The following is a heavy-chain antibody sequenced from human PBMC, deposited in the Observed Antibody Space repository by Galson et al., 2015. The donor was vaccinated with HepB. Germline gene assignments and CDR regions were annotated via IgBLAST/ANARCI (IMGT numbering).Heavy chain of an antibody. CDR1: GFTFSSYS. V-gene: IGHV3-48*01. D-gene: IGHD2-2*01. J-gene: IGHJ6*03. CDR3: ARGGYCSSTSCYYDYYYYMDV. CDR2: ISSSSSTI. Sequence: SLRLSCAASGFTFSSYSMNWVRQAPGKGLEWVSYISSSSSTIYYADSVKGRFTISRDNAKNSLYLQMNSLRAEDTAVYYCARGGYCSSTSCYYDYYYYMDVWGKGTTVTVSS.